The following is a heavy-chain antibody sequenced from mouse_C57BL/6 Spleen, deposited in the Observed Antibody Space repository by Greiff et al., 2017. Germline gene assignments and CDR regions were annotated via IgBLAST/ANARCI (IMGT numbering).Heavy chain of an antibody. Sequence: QVQLQQSGAELARPGASVKLSCKASGYTFTSYGISWVKQRTGQGLEWIGEIYPRSGNTYYNEKLKGKDTLTADKSTSTAYMELRSLTSEDSAVYFCARGAGYYARDYGGQGTSVTVSS. V-gene: IGHV1-81*01. CDR2: IYPRSGNT. J-gene: IGHJ4*01. CDR3: ARGAGYYARDY. CDR1: GYTFTSYG. D-gene: IGHD3-3*01.